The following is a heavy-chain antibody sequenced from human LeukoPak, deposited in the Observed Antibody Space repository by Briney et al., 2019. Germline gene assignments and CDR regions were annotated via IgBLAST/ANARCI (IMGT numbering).Heavy chain of an antibody. V-gene: IGHV3-74*01. D-gene: IGHD2-21*01. CDR3: AGSIQADDY. Sequence: GRSLRLSCAASGFTFSSYWMHWVRQVPGKGLVWVARINAGGSSITYADSVKVQLTISRDNAKNTLYLQMDSLRAEDTGVYYCAGSIQADDYWGQGTLVTVSS. J-gene: IGHJ4*02. CDR1: GFTFSSYW. CDR2: INAGGSSI.